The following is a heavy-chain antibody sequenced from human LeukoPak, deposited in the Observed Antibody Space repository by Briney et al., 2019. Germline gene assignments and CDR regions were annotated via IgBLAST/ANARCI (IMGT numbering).Heavy chain of an antibody. CDR1: GYTFTGYY. J-gene: IGHJ4*02. CDR3: ARDPDDNFDY. V-gene: IGHV1-2*02. CDR2: INPNSGDT. D-gene: IGHD3-22*01. Sequence: ASVKVSCKASGYTFTGYYMHWVRQAPGQGLEWMGWINPNSGDTNYAQKLQGRVTMTTDTSTSTAYMELRSLRSDDTAVYYCARDPDDNFDYWGQGTLVTVSS.